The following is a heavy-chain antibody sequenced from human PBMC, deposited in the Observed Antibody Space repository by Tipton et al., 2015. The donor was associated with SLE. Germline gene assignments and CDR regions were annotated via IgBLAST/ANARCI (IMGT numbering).Heavy chain of an antibody. J-gene: IGHJ6*03. Sequence: TLSLTCTVSGGSISPYYWSWIRQHPGKGLEWIGYIYYSGSTNYNPSLKSRVTMSVDTSKNQFSLKLSSVTAADTAIYYCASNSGTYYYYYYMDVWGKGTTVTVSS. CDR2: IYYSGST. D-gene: IGHD1-26*01. V-gene: IGHV4-59*01. CDR1: GGSISPYY. CDR3: ASNSGTYYYYYYMDV.